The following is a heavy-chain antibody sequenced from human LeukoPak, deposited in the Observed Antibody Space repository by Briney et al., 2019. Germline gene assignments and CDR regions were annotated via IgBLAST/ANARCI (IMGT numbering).Heavy chain of an antibody. CDR1: GFTFSSFA. CDR2: ISGSGGNT. Sequence: AGGSLRLSCAASGFTFSSFAMSWVRQTPGKGLEWVSTISGSGGNTYYADSVQDRFTISRDNSENTLSLQMNSLRAQDTAVYYCAKSLAVPGSPDSCGQGTLVTVSS. V-gene: IGHV3-23*01. J-gene: IGHJ4*02. CDR3: AKSLAVPGSPDS. D-gene: IGHD6-19*01.